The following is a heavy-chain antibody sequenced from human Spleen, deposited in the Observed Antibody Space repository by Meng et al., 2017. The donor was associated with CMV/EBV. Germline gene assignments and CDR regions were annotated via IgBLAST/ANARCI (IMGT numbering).Heavy chain of an antibody. Sequence: ETLSLTCAASGFTFSSYSMNWVRQAPGKGLEWVSSISSSSSYIYYADSVKGRFTISRDNAKNSLYLQMNSLRAEDTAVYYCARGYLTIGDYWGQGTLVTVSS. J-gene: IGHJ4*02. D-gene: IGHD3-16*01. CDR2: ISSSSSYI. V-gene: IGHV3-21*01. CDR3: ARGYLTIGDY. CDR1: GFTFSSYS.